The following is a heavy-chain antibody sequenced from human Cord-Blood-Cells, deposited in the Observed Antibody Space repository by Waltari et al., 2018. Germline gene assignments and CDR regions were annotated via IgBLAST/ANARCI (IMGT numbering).Heavy chain of an antibody. D-gene: IGHD6-13*01. V-gene: IGHV4-4*02. CDR1: GGSIRSSNW. CDR2: IYHSGST. J-gene: IGHJ5*02. Sequence: QVQLQESGPGLVKPSGTLSLTCPVSGGSIRSSNWSRWVRPPPGKGQEWIGEIYHSGSTNYNPSLKSRVTISVDKSKNQFSLKLSSVTAADTAVYYCARVGSSSWYGGWFDPWGQGTLVTVSS. CDR3: ARVGSSSWYGGWFDP.